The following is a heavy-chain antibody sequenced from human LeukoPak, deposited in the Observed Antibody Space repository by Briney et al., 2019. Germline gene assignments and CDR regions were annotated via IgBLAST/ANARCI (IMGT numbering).Heavy chain of an antibody. V-gene: IGHV4-34*01. CDR3: AREDNGPLDY. CDR1: GGSFSGYY. J-gene: IGHJ4*02. CDR2: INHSGST. D-gene: IGHD2-15*01. Sequence: SETLSLTCAVYGGSFSGYYWSWIRQPPGKGLEWIGEINHSGSTNYNPSLKSRVTISVDTSENQFSLKLSSVTAADTAVYYCAREDNGPLDYWGQGTLVTVSS.